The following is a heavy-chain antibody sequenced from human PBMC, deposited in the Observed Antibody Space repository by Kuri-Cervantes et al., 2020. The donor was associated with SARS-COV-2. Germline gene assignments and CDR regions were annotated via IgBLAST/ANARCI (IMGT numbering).Heavy chain of an antibody. V-gene: IGHV4-34*01. Sequence: SETLSLTCAVYGGSFSGYYWSWIRQPPGKGLEWIGEINHSGSTNYNPSLKSRVTISVDTSKNQFSLKLSSVTAAGTAVYYCARGSPSGWYRVYDYWGQGTLVTVSS. CDR3: ARGSPSGWYRVYDY. CDR1: GGSFSGYY. J-gene: IGHJ4*02. D-gene: IGHD6-19*01. CDR2: INHSGST.